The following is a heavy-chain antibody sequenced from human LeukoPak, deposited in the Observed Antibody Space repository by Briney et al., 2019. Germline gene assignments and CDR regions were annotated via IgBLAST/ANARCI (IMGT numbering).Heavy chain of an antibody. D-gene: IGHD3-16*02. Sequence: SETLSLTCTVSGGSISSYYWSWIRQPAGKGLEWIGRIYTSGSTNYNPSLKSRVTMSVDTSKNQFSLKLSSVTAADTAVYCCAGDGRDRNVWGSYRFDYWGQGTLVTVSS. CDR1: GGSISSYY. V-gene: IGHV4-4*07. CDR3: AGDGRDRNVWGSYRFDY. CDR2: IYTSGST. J-gene: IGHJ4*02.